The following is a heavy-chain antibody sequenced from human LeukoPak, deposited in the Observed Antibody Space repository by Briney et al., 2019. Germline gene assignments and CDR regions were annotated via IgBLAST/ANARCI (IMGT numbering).Heavy chain of an antibody. V-gene: IGHV2-70*11. J-gene: IGHJ4*02. CDR3: ARGSGSFSPFDY. D-gene: IGHD3-10*01. Sequence: SGPALVKPTQTLTLTCTFSGFSLSTSGMCVTWIRQPPGKALEWLARIDWDDDKCYSTSLKTRLTISKDTSKNQVVLTMTNMDPVDTATYYCARGSGSFSPFDYWGQGTLVTVSS. CDR2: IDWDDDK. CDR1: GFSLSTSGMC.